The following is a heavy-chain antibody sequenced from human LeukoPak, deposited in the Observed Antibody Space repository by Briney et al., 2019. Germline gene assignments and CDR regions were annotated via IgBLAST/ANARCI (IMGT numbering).Heavy chain of an antibody. CDR3: AKGLSSGPGRFDY. J-gene: IGHJ4*02. V-gene: IGHV3-23*01. CDR2: ISGSGGTT. CDR1: GFTFNNYA. D-gene: IGHD6-19*01. Sequence: GGSLRLSCAASGFTFNNYAMTWVRQAPGKGLEWVSSISGSGGTTYYADSVKGRFTISRDNSKNTLSLQMNSLRAEDTAVYYCAKGLSSGPGRFDYWGQGTLVTVSS.